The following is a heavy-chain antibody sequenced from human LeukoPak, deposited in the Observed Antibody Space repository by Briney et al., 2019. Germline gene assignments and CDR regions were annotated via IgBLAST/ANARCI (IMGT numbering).Heavy chain of an antibody. Sequence: GGSLRLSCAASGFTFRSYWMTWVRQAPGKGLEWLANIKQDGNEKYYVDSVKGRFTISRDNSKNTLYLQMNSLRAEDTAVYYCARSGSTYYYGMDVWGQGTTVTVSS. CDR3: ARSGSTYYYGMDV. CDR2: IKQDGNEK. J-gene: IGHJ6*02. D-gene: IGHD3-10*01. V-gene: IGHV3-7*02. CDR1: GFTFRSYW.